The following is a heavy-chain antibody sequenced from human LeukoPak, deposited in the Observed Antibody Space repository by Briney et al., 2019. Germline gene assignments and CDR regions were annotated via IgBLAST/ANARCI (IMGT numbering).Heavy chain of an antibody. D-gene: IGHD4-23*01. CDR2: IGGSGDNR. Sequence: GESLKISCKGSGYSFTSYWIGWVRQAPGKGLEWVSAIGGSGDNRYYADSAKGRFTISRDNSKNTLYLQMNSLRAEDTAVYYCAKETPLGWGQGTLVTVSS. V-gene: IGHV3-23*01. CDR3: AKETPLG. CDR1: GYSFTSYW. J-gene: IGHJ4*02.